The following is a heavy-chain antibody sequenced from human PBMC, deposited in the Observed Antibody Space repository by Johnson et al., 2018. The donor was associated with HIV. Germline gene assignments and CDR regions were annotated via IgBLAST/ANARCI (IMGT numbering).Heavy chain of an antibody. CDR3: ARANRGRNDAFDI. CDR2: IIFDGVYK. CDR1: GFPFRDSA. J-gene: IGHJ3*02. V-gene: IGHV3-30-3*01. D-gene: IGHD2-15*01. Sequence: QVQLVESGGGVVQPGTSLTLSCAASGFPFRDSAMHWVRQAPGRGMEWLAVIIFDGVYKHHAESVRGRFTISRDNSKATLYLQMNSLRGEDTAVYYCARANRGRNDAFDIWGQGTMVTVSS.